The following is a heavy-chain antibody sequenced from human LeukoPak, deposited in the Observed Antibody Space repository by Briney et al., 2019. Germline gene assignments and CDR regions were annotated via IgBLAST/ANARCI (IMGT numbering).Heavy chain of an antibody. J-gene: IGHJ4*02. Sequence: PSQTLSLTCAVSGGSISSGGYSWSWIRQPPGKGLGWIGYIYHSGSTYYNPSLKSRVTISVDRSKNQFSLKLSSVTAADTAVYYCASAYYYDSSGLGPVDYWGQGTLVTVSS. V-gene: IGHV4-30-2*01. D-gene: IGHD3-22*01. CDR3: ASAYYYDSSGLGPVDY. CDR1: GGSISSGGYS. CDR2: IYHSGST.